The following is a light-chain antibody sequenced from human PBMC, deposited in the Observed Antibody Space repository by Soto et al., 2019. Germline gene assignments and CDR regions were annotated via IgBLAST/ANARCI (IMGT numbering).Light chain of an antibody. V-gene: IGKV3-15*01. CDR2: GAS. Sequence: EVVMTQSPATLSVSPGERVTLSCRSSQSVADNLAWFQQKPGQGPRLLIYGASTRATGIPARFSGSGSETDFTLTVSSLRSEDSAVYYCQQYHTSPLTFGQGTKVEI. CDR3: QQYHTSPLT. CDR1: QSVADN. J-gene: IGKJ1*01.